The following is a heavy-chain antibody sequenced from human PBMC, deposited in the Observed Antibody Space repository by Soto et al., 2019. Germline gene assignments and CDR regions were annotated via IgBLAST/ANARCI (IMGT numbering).Heavy chain of an antibody. CDR2: IIPIFATA. J-gene: IGHJ4*02. CDR3: ASAQITIFGVFILEYYFDY. V-gene: IGHV1-69*13. CDR1: GGTFSSYA. Sequence: ASVKVSCKASGGTFSSYAISWVRQAPGQGLEWMGGIIPIFATANYAQKFQGRVTVTADEATSTAYMELSSLRSEDTAVYYCASAQITIFGVFILEYYFDYWGQGTLVTVSS. D-gene: IGHD3-3*01.